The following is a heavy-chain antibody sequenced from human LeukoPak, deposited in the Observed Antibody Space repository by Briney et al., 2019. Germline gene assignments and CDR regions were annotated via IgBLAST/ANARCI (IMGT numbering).Heavy chain of an antibody. V-gene: IGHV3-23*01. J-gene: IGHJ1*01. CDR3: AQDRSGGTYFLGYFNH. Sequence: GGSLRLSCEASGFTFTKHAMSWVRQAPGKGLGWVSAISDDGEATYYADSVKGRFTISRDSPKNTLYLQMHSLRADDTAVYYCAQDRSGGTYFLGYFNHWGQGVLVTVSS. D-gene: IGHD1-26*01. CDR2: ISDDGEAT. CDR1: GFTFTKHA.